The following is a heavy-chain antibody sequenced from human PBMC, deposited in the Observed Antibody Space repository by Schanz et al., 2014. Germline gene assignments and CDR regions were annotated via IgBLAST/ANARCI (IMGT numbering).Heavy chain of an antibody. D-gene: IGHD6-19*01. CDR2: IIPILDKT. CDR1: GGTFSSST. V-gene: IGHV1-69*08. Sequence: QVQLVQSGAEVKKPGSSVKVSCKASGGTFSSSTLTWVRQAPGQGLEWMGRIIPILDKTNYAQKFQGRVTMTADKSTSTVYMEVSGLRSEDTAVYYCARGLGDERWLDLNEAFDIWGRGTIVTDSS. J-gene: IGHJ3*02. CDR3: ARGLGDERWLDLNEAFDI.